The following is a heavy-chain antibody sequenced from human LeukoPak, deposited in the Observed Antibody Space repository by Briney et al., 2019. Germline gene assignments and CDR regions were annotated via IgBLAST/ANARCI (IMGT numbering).Heavy chain of an antibody. CDR1: GFTFSSYW. J-gene: IGHJ4*02. V-gene: IGHV3-7*01. Sequence: TGGSLRLSCAASGFTFSSYWMSWVRQAPGKGLEWVANIKQDGSEKYYVDSVKGRLTISRDNAKNSLYLQLNSLRAEDTAVYYCAREGITAAADYWGQGTLVTVSS. CDR2: IKQDGSEK. D-gene: IGHD6-13*01. CDR3: AREGITAAADY.